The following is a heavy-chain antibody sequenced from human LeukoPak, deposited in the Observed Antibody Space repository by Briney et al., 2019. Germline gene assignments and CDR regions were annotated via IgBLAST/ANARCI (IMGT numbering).Heavy chain of an antibody. V-gene: IGHV3-21*01. D-gene: IGHD3-3*01. Sequence: GGSLRLSCAASGFTFSSYSMNWVRQAPGKGLEWVSSISSSSSYIYYADSVKGRFTISRDNAKNSLYLQMNSLRAEDTAVYYCAKDNLSWDGVYYFDYWGQGTLVTVSS. CDR1: GFTFSSYS. J-gene: IGHJ4*02. CDR2: ISSSSSYI. CDR3: AKDNLSWDGVYYFDY.